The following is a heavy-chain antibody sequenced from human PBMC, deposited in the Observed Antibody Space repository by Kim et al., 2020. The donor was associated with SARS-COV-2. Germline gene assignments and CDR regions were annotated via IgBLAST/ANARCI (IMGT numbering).Heavy chain of an antibody. CDR1: GFTFSSYG. V-gene: IGHV3-48*03. CDR2: ISNKGGSTI. J-gene: IGHJ6*02. Sequence: GGSLRLSCAASGFTFSSYGMNWVRQAPGKGLEWISYISNKGGSTIYHADSVKGRFTISRDNARSSLHLHMNSLRVEDTAVYYCARHIFAYGIDVWGQGTTVTVSS. CDR3: ARHIFAYGIDV. D-gene: IGHD3-9*01.